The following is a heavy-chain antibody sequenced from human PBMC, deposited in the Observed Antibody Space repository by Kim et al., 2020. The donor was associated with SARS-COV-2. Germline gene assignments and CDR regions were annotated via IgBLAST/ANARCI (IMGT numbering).Heavy chain of an antibody. CDR2: IYYSGST. Sequence: SETLSLTCTVSGGSISSGDYYWSWIRQPPGKGLEWIGYIYYSGSTYYNPSLQSRVTISVDTSKNQFSLKLSSVTAADTAVYYCAREGRFLEWLLSNYYYYYMDVWGKGTTVTVSS. CDR3: AREGRFLEWLLSNYYYYYMDV. V-gene: IGHV4-30-4*01. J-gene: IGHJ6*03. D-gene: IGHD3-3*01. CDR1: GGSISSGDYY.